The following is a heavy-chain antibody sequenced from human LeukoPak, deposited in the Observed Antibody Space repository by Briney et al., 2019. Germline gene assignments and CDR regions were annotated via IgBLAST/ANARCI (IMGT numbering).Heavy chain of an antibody. CDR3: ARDLYYDSGGVFDY. V-gene: IGHV1-18*01. CDR1: GYTFTSYG. Sequence: GASVKVSCKASGYTFTSYGISWVRQAPGQGLEWMGWISAYNGNTNYAQRLQGRVTMTTDTSTSTAYMELRSLRSDDTAVYYCARDLYYDSGGVFDYWGQGTLVTVSS. J-gene: IGHJ4*02. D-gene: IGHD3-22*01. CDR2: ISAYNGNT.